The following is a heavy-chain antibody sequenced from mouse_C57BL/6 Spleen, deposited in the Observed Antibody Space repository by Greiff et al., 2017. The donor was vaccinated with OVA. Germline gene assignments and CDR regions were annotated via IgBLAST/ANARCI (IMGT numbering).Heavy chain of an antibody. D-gene: IGHD2-3*01. V-gene: IGHV3-1*01. CDR2: ISYSGST. CDR3: ARGGLLLDY. CDR1: GYSITSGYD. Sequence: EVQGVESGPGMVKPSQSLSLTCTVTGYSITSGYDWHWIRHFPGNKLEWMGYISYSGSTNYNPSLKSRISITHDTSKNHFFLKLNSVTTEDTATYYCARGGLLLDYWGQGTTLTVSS. J-gene: IGHJ2*01.